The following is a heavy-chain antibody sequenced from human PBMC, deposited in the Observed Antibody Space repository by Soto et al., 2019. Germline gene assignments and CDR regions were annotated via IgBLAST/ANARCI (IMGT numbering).Heavy chain of an antibody. CDR2: IKTKSSGGTT. CDR3: TPLASGHYCYDF. D-gene: IGHD2-21*01. J-gene: IGHJ4*02. Sequence: DVQLVESGGDLVKPGGSLRLSCAASGFAFSDASMSWVRQAPGKGLEWVGRIKTKSSGGTTDYAAPVKGRFTISRDDSKNTVYLQMDSLKAEDTAVYSCTPLASGHYCYDFWGQGNLVTVSS. V-gene: IGHV3-15*01. CDR1: GFAFSDAS.